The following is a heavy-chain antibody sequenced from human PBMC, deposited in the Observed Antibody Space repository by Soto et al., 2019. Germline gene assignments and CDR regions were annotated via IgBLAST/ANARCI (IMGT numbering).Heavy chain of an antibody. CDR2: ISAYNGNT. CDR1: GHTLTSYG. Sequence: ASVKVSCKASGHTLTSYGISWVRQAPGQGLEWMGWISAYNGNTNYAQKLQGRVTMTTDTSTSTAYMELRSLRSDDTAVYYCARDLYPLRFGEWSQTTRFDYWGQGTLVTVSS. J-gene: IGHJ4*02. CDR3: ARDLYPLRFGEWSQTTRFDY. D-gene: IGHD3-3*01. V-gene: IGHV1-18*01.